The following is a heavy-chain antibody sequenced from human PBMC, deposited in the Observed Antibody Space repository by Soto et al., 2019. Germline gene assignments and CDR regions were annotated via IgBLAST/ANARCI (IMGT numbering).Heavy chain of an antibody. J-gene: IGHJ4*02. CDR1: GGSISSYY. V-gene: IGHV4-59*01. D-gene: IGHD3-3*01. Sequence: SETLSLTCTVSGGSISSYYWSWIRQPPGKGLEWIGYIYCSGSTNYNPSLKSRVTISVDTSKNQFSLKLSSVTAADTAVYYCARAGPWEDYDFWSGYPYYWGQGTLVTVSS. CDR2: IYCSGST. CDR3: ARAGPWEDYDFWSGYPYY.